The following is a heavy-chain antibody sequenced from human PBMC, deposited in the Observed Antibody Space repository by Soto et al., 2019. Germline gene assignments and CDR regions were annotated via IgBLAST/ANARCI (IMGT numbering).Heavy chain of an antibody. D-gene: IGHD6-6*01. CDR1: GGSFSGYY. V-gene: IGHV4-34*01. J-gene: IGHJ4*02. CDR3: ARGLIAARAKDY. CDR2: INHSGST. Sequence: SETLSLTCAVYGGSFSGYYWSWIRQPPGKGLEWIGEINHSGSTNYNPSLKSRVTISVDTSKNQFSLKLSSVTAADTAVYYCARGLIAARAKDYWGQGTLVTVSS.